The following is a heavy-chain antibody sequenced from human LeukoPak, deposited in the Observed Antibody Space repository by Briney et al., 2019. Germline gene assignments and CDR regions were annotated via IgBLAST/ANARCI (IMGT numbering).Heavy chain of an antibody. D-gene: IGHD5-24*01. CDR1: GGTFSSYA. Sequence: SVKVSCKASGGTFSSYAISWVRQTPGQGLEWMGGIIPIFGTANYAQKFQGRVTITADESTSTAYMELSSLRSEDTAVYYCASGRDLYCFDYWGQGTLVTVSS. CDR2: IIPIFGTA. V-gene: IGHV1-69*01. J-gene: IGHJ4*02. CDR3: ASGRDLYCFDY.